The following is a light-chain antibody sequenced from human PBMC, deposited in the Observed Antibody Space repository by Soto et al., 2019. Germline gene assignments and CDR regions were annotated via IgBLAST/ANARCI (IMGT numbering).Light chain of an antibody. CDR1: QGISSS. CDR2: AAS. J-gene: IGKJ1*01. Sequence: DIQLTQSPSFLSASVVDRVTFTCRASQGISSSIAWYQHKPGKAPELLIYAASTLQSGVSSRFSGSGSGTEFTLTISSLQPEDFATYYCQQLKSYPRTFGQGTKVDIK. V-gene: IGKV1-9*01. CDR3: QQLKSYPRT.